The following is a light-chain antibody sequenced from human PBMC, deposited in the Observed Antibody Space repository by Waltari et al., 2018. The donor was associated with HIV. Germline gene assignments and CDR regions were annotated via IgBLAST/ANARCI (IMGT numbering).Light chain of an antibody. CDR1: KPIPYY. CDR3: QQTYTTPWT. V-gene: IGKV1-39*01. CDR2: AAS. J-gene: IGKJ1*01. Sequence: MTQSPYPLSASVGETLTISCRTTKPIPYYLNWYQQKPGRAPKLLIYAASNLNSGVPSRFVGAGSGTEFTLTITSLQREDFATYFCQQTYTTPWTFGQGTNVEI.